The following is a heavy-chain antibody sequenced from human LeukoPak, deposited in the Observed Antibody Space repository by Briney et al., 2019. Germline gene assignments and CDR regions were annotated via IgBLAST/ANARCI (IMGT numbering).Heavy chain of an antibody. CDR2: IGTAGDT. CDR3: ARGGRWGATGGYNWFDP. J-gene: IGHJ5*02. V-gene: IGHV3-13*04. CDR1: GFTFSSYD. Sequence: GGSLRLSCAASGFTFSSYDMHWVRQATGKGLEWVSAIGTAGDTYYPGSVKGRFTISRENAKNSLYLQMNSLRARDTAVYYCARGGRWGATGGYNWFDPWGQGTLVTVSS. D-gene: IGHD1-26*01.